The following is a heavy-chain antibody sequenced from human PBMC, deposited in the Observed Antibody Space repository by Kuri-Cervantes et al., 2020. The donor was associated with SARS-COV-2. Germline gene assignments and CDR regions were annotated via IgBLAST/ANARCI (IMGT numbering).Heavy chain of an antibody. CDR3: ARDTIFGNPRAFDI. CDR1: GFTFSSYA. CDR2: ISSSSTI. Sequence: GESLKISCAASGFTFSSYAMHWVRQAPGKGLEWVSYISSSSTIYYADSVKGRFTISRDNAKNSLYLQMNSLRAEDTAVYYCARDTIFGNPRAFDIWGQGAMVTVSS. D-gene: IGHD3-3*01. J-gene: IGHJ3*02. V-gene: IGHV3-48*01.